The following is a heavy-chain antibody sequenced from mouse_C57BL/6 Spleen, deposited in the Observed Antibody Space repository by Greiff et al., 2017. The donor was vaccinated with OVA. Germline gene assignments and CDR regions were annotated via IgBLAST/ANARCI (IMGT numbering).Heavy chain of an antibody. J-gene: IGHJ2*01. D-gene: IGHD4-1*01. CDR3: ARDETGRDY. CDR2: ISDGGSYT. V-gene: IGHV5-4*01. CDR1: GFTFSSYA. Sequence: EVKLVESGGGLVKPGGSLKLSCAASGFTFSSYAMSWVRQTPEKRLEWVATISDGGSYTYYPDNVKGRFTISRDNAKNNLYLQMSHLKSEDTAMYNCARDETGRDYWGQGTTVTVSS.